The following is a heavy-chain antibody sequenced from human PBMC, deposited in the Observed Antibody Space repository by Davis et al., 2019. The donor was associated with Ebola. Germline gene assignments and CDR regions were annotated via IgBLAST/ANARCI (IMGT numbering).Heavy chain of an antibody. CDR3: ATGGIAARTYYYYGMDV. Sequence: SETLSLTCTVSGASISSSSYYWGWIRQPPGKGLEWTGSIYYSGSTYYNPSLKSRVTISVDTSKNQFSLKLSSVTAADTAVYYCATGGIAARTYYYYGMDVWGQGTTVTVSS. D-gene: IGHD6-6*01. V-gene: IGHV4-39*01. J-gene: IGHJ6*02. CDR1: GASISSSSYY. CDR2: IYYSGST.